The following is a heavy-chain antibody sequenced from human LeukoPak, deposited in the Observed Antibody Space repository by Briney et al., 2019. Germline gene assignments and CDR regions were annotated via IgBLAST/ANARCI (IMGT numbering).Heavy chain of an antibody. J-gene: IGHJ4*02. D-gene: IGHD3-22*01. CDR2: ISNNGGYT. Sequence: GGSLRLSCAAPGFTFSSSAMSWVRQAPGKGLEWVSAISNNGGYTYYADSVQGRFTISRDNSKSTLCLQMNSLRAEDTAVYYCARVLREYYYDSSGYFDYWGQGTLVTVSS. CDR1: GFTFSSSA. CDR3: ARVLREYYYDSSGYFDY. V-gene: IGHV3-23*01.